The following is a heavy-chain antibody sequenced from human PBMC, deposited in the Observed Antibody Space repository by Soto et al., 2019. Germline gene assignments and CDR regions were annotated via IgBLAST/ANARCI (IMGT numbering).Heavy chain of an antibody. J-gene: IGHJ4*02. CDR3: ARGRLSVAARPRGYYFDY. CDR2: INHTGRT. D-gene: IGHD6-6*01. Sequence: TSETLSLTCAVYGGSFSGSYWTWIRQPPGKGLEWIGEINHTGRTNYNPSLKSRVTISVDTSKNQFSLNLTSVTAADTAVYYCARGRLSVAARPRGYYFDYWGQGALVTVSS. CDR1: GGSFSGSY. V-gene: IGHV4-34*01.